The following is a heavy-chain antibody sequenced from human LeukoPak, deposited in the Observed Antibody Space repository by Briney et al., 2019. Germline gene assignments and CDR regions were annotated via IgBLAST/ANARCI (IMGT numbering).Heavy chain of an antibody. CDR1: GVTFSSYA. J-gene: IGHJ6*02. CDR2: ISYDGSNK. Sequence: GGSLRLSCAASGVTFSSYAMHWVRQAPGKGLEWVAVISYDGSNKYYADSVKGRFTISRDNSKNTLYLQMNSLRAEDTAVYYCARDYAISTGYYGMDVWGQGTTVTVSS. CDR3: ARDYAISTGYYGMDV. V-gene: IGHV3-30-3*01. D-gene: IGHD3-16*01.